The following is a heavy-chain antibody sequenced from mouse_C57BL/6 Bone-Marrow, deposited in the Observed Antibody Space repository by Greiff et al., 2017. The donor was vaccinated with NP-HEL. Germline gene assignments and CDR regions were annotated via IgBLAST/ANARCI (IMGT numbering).Heavy chain of an antibody. CDR2: IYPGGGYT. CDR3: ARWRYYYGSSPWYFDV. Sequence: VMLVESGAELVRPGTSVKMSCKASGYTFTNYWIGWAKQRPGHGLEWIGDIYPGGGYTNYNEKFKGKATLTADKSSSTAYMQFSSLTSEDSAIYYCARWRYYYGSSPWYFDVWGTGTTVTVSS. D-gene: IGHD1-1*01. J-gene: IGHJ1*03. CDR1: GYTFTNYW. V-gene: IGHV1-63*01.